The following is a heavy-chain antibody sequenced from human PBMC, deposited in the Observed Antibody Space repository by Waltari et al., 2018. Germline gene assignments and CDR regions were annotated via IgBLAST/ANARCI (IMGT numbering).Heavy chain of an antibody. CDR3: ARERFSGSGSYYNR. CDR2: IYTSGST. Sequence: QVQLQESGPGLVKPSETLSLTCTVSGGSISSYYWSWIRQPAGKGLEWIGRIYTSGSTNYNPPLKSRVTMSVDTSKNQCSLKLSSVTAADTAVYYCARERFSGSGSYYNRWGQGTLVTVSS. J-gene: IGHJ4*02. CDR1: GGSISSYY. V-gene: IGHV4-4*07. D-gene: IGHD3-10*01.